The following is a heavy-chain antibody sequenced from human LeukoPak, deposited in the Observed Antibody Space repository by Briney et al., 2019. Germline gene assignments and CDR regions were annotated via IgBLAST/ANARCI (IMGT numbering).Heavy chain of an antibody. D-gene: IGHD3-10*01. CDR1: GFTFSLYN. V-gene: IGHV3-23*01. Sequence: GGSLRLSCAASGFTFSLYNMNWVRQAPGKGLEWVSGISGSGGSTYYADSVKGRFTISRDNSKNTLYLQMNSLRAEDTAVYYCAKEVVRGVTSFDYWGQGTLVTVSS. CDR2: ISGSGGST. J-gene: IGHJ4*02. CDR3: AKEVVRGVTSFDY.